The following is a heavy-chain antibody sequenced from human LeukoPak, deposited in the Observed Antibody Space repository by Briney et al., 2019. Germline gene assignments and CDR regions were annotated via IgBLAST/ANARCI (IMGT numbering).Heavy chain of an antibody. Sequence: SQTLSLTCTVSGGSISSGSYYWRWIRQPAGKGLEWIGRIYTSGSTNYNPSLKSRVTISVDTSKNQFSLKLSSVTAADTAVYYCAYSFGVAYFDYWGQGTLVTVSS. CDR3: AYSFGVAYFDY. V-gene: IGHV4-61*02. CDR1: GGSISSGSYY. CDR2: IYTSGST. D-gene: IGHD3-3*01. J-gene: IGHJ4*02.